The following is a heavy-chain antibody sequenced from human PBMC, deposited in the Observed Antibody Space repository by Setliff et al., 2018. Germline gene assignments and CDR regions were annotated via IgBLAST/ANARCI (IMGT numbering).Heavy chain of an antibody. CDR2: ISAYNGNT. D-gene: IGHD6-13*01. CDR3: ASIIAAAGFGAFDI. CDR1: GYTFTSYG. J-gene: IGHJ3*02. Sequence: GASVKVSCKASGYTFTSYGISWVRQAPGQGLEWMGWISAYNGNTNYAQKLQGRVTMTTDTSTSTAYMELSSLRSEDTAVYYCASIIAAAGFGAFDIWGQGTMVTVSS. V-gene: IGHV1-18*01.